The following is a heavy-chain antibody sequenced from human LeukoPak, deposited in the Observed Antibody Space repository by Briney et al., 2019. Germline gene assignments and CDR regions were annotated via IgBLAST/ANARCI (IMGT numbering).Heavy chain of an antibody. CDR3: AREYSSSSGRSFDY. J-gene: IGHJ4*02. Sequence: GGSLRLSCIVSGFTFSSYSMNWVRQTPGKGLEWVSSISSSGGYIYYADSVKGRFTISRDSAKNSLYLQMNSLRAEDTAVYYCAREYSSSSGRSFDYWGQGTLVIVSS. CDR1: GFTFSSYS. D-gene: IGHD6-6*01. CDR2: ISSSGGYI. V-gene: IGHV3-21*01.